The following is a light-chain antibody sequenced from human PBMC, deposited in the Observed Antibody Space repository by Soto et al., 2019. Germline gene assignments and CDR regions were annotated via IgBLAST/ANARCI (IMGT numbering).Light chain of an antibody. CDR1: ISDVGSHNL. V-gene: IGLV2-23*02. CDR3: CSFAGSNPFPYV. Sequence: SALTQPASVSGSPGQSITISCTGTISDVGSHNLVSWYQQHPGKAPKLIIYEVSERPSGVSSRFSGSKSGNTASLTVSGLQADDEAGYHCCSFAGSNPFPYVFGTGTKVTVL. CDR2: EVS. J-gene: IGLJ1*01.